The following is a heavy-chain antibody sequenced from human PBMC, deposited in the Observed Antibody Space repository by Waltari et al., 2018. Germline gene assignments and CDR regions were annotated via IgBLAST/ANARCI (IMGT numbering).Heavy chain of an antibody. J-gene: IGHJ6*02. V-gene: IGHV3-74*01. D-gene: IGHD3-16*01. CDR1: GFTFSSYW. CDR3: ARGGYYAMDV. CDR2: IKTDGSAT. Sequence: EVQLVESGGGLVQPGGSLRLSCAASGFTFSSYWMRWVRQAPGKGLVSVSDIKTDGSATNYADSVKGRFTISRDNAKNTLFLQMNSLTAEDTAVYYCARGGYYAMDVWGQGTTVTVSS.